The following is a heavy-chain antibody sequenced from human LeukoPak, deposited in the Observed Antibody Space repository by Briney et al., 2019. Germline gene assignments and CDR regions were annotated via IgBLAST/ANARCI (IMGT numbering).Heavy chain of an antibody. CDR3: ATDGQSADP. V-gene: IGHV1-69*06. CDR2: IIPIFGTA. CDR1: GGTFSSYA. J-gene: IGHJ5*02. Sequence: GASVTVSCKASGGTFSSYAISWVRQAPGQGLEWMGGIIPIFGTANYAQTLQGRVTITADKSTSTAYMELSSLRSEDTAVYYCATDGQSADPWGQGTLVTVSS.